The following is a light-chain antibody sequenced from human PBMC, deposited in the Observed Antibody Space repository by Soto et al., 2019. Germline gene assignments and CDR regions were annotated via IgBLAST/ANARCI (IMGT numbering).Light chain of an antibody. Sequence: DIQMTQSPSSLSASVGDRVTITCQASQDISNSLNWYQQKPGKAPKLLIYDASNLETGVPSRFSGSGSGTDFTFTISSLQPEDIATYYCQQYDKLPPGLTFGGGTKVEIK. CDR3: QQYDKLPPGLT. J-gene: IGKJ4*01. CDR2: DAS. CDR1: QDISNS. V-gene: IGKV1-33*01.